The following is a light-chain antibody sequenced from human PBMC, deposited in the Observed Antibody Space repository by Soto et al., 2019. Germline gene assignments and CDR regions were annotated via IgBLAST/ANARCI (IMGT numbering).Light chain of an antibody. V-gene: IGKV3-15*01. Sequence: EKVMTQSPATLSVSPGERVTLSCRASQSVATNLAWYQQKPGQAPRLLISGAYIRATGIPDRFNGSGSGTEFTLTITSLQSEDFAVYYCQHYNDLPLTFGQGTKVEIK. CDR3: QHYNDLPLT. CDR1: QSVATN. CDR2: GAY. J-gene: IGKJ1*01.